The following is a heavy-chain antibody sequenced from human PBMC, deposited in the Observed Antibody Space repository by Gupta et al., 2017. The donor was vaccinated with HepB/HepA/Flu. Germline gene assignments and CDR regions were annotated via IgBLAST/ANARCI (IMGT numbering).Heavy chain of an antibody. J-gene: IGHJ2*01. V-gene: IGHV1-2*02. CDR2: MNLNSGTT. CDR3: TSLADTWSRYLGL. Sequence: QAQLVQSGAEVKKPGASVKVSCKASGYAFSDYYIHWVRQAPGQGLEWMAWMNLNSGTTYDTEEFQGRVYMTRDTFTNRAHMELRRQRSDDTAVYFCTSLADTWSRYLGLWARGTLIAVS. CDR1: GYAFSDYY. D-gene: IGHD3-9*01.